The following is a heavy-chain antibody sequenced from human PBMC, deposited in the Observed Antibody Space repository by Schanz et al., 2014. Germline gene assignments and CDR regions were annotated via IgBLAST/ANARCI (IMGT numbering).Heavy chain of an antibody. D-gene: IGHD3-22*01. Sequence: QVQLVQSGSVLKRPGASVKVSCTASGYTLTNYAMNWVRQAPGQGLEWMGWINTSTGKPAYAPGFPGRFVFSLDTSVKTAYLEISSLKAEDTAVYYCARDTTYYYYATRGYSLDFWGQGTLVTVSS. J-gene: IGHJ4*02. CDR1: GYTLTNYA. V-gene: IGHV7-4-1*02. CDR3: ARDTTYYYYATRGYSLDF. CDR2: INTSTGKP.